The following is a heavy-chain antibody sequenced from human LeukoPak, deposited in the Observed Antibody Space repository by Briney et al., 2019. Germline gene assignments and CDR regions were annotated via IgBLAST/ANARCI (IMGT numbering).Heavy chain of an antibody. Sequence: PGGSLRLSCVGSGFTFSSYAMNWVRQAPGKGLEWVSTINGGGGSTYYADSVQGRFTISRDNSRNTVYLQMNSLRAEDTAVYYCAKAPQTIAREYYFDYWGQGTLVTVSS. D-gene: IGHD1-1*01. CDR2: INGGGGST. CDR1: GFTFSSYA. J-gene: IGHJ4*02. V-gene: IGHV3-23*01. CDR3: AKAPQTIAREYYFDY.